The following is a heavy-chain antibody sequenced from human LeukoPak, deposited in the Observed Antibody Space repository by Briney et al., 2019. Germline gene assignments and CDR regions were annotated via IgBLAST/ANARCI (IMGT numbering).Heavy chain of an antibody. D-gene: IGHD2-2*01. Sequence: SETLSLTCTVSGGSISSSSYYWGWIRQPPGKGLEWIGSIYYSGSTYYNPSLKSRVTISVDTSKNQFSLKLSSVTAADTAVYYCARAQYCSSTSCPASWAYYYYHYMDVWGKGTTVTVSS. V-gene: IGHV4-39*07. J-gene: IGHJ6*03. CDR3: ARAQYCSSTSCPASWAYYYYHYMDV. CDR1: GGSISSSSYY. CDR2: IYYSGST.